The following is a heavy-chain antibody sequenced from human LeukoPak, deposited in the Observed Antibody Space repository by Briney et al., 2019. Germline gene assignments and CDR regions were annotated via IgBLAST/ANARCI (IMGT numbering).Heavy chain of an antibody. CDR2: ISYDGSNK. J-gene: IGHJ4*02. CDR3: ARDHYYDSSGYYSTDYFDY. V-gene: IGHV3-30-3*01. CDR1: GFTFSSYA. D-gene: IGHD3-22*01. Sequence: PGRSLRLSCAASGFTFSSYAMHWVRQAPGKGLEWVAVISYDGSNKYYAGSVKGRFTISRDNSKNTLYLQMNSLRAEDTAVYYCARDHYYDSSGYYSTDYFDYWGQGTLVTVSS.